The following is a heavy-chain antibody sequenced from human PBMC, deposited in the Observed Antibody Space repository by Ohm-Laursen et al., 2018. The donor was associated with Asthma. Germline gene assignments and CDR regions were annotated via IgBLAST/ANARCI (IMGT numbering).Heavy chain of an antibody. J-gene: IGHJ1*01. CDR3: ARIGPEWELPGREYSLHH. D-gene: IGHD1-26*01. CDR2: ISTASSFI. Sequence: SLRLSCAATGYTFSRYSIHWVRQIPGKGLEWVASISTASSFIYYADSVRGRFTTSRDNARNSVYLQMNSLRAEDTALYYCARIGPEWELPGREYSLHHWGEGTLGTGSS. CDR1: GYTFSRYS. V-gene: IGHV3-21*01.